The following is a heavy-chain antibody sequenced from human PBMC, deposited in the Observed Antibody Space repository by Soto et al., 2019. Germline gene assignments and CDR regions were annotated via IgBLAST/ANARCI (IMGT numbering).Heavy chain of an antibody. CDR1: GFTFSSYW. CDR2: INSDGSST. V-gene: IGHV3-74*01. D-gene: IGHD3-16*01. CDR3: ARVLLRGNWFDP. J-gene: IGHJ5*02. Sequence: GGSLRLSCAASGFTFSSYWMHWVRQAPGKGLVWVSRINSDGSSTSYADSVKGRFTISRDNAKNTLYPQMNSLRAEDTAVYYCARVLLRGNWFDPWGQGTLVTVSS.